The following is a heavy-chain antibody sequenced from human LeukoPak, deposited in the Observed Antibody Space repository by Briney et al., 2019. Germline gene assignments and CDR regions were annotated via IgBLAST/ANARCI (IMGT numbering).Heavy chain of an antibody. CDR1: GYTFTSYY. CDR2: ISVYNGNT. J-gene: IGHJ4*02. V-gene: IGHV1-18*04. D-gene: IGHD6-13*01. CDR3: ARQTGSSPFDY. Sequence: GASVKVSCKASGYTFTSYYMHWVRQAPGQGLEWMGWISVYNGNTNYAQKLQGRVTMTTDTSTSTAYMELRSLRSDDTAVYYCARQTGSSPFDYWGQGTLVTVSS.